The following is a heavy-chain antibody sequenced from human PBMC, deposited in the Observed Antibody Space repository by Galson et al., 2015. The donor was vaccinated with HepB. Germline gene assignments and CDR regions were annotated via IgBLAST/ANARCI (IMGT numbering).Heavy chain of an antibody. V-gene: IGHV1-8*01. CDR1: GYTFTNYD. CDR3: ARGTRVFDY. Sequence: SVKVSCKASGYTFTNYDINWVRQATGQGLEWMGWMNPNSGNTGFAQKFQGGITMTRNTSIGTAYMELTSLRSEDTAVYYCARGTRVFDYWGQGTLVTVSS. J-gene: IGHJ4*02. CDR2: MNPNSGNT.